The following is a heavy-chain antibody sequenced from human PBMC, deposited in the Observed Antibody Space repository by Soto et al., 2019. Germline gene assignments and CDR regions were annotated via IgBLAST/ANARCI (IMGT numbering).Heavy chain of an antibody. Sequence: QVQLQESGPGLVKPSQTLSLTCTVSGGSISSGGYYWSWIRQHPGKGLEWLGYIYYSGRTYFNPSLKSRLTISVDTSKNQFSLPLSSVTAADTAVYYCARAGHSSSSEGANWFDPWGQGTLVTVSS. CDR2: IYYSGRT. J-gene: IGHJ5*02. CDR1: GGSISSGGYY. D-gene: IGHD6-6*01. V-gene: IGHV4-31*03. CDR3: ARAGHSSSSEGANWFDP.